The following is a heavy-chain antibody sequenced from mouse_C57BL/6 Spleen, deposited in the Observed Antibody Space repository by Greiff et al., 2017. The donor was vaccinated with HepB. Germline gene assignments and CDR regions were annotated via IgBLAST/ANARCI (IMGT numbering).Heavy chain of an antibody. CDR2: IYPSDSET. Sequence: QVQLQQPGAELVRPGSSVKLSCKASGYTSTSYWMDWVKQRPGQGLEWIGNIYPSDSETHYNQKFKDKATLTVDKSSSTAYMQLSSLTSEDSAVYYCARGLRLRLFDYWGQGTTLTVSS. CDR1: GYTSTSYW. J-gene: IGHJ2*01. V-gene: IGHV1-61*01. CDR3: ARGLRLRLFDY. D-gene: IGHD3-2*02.